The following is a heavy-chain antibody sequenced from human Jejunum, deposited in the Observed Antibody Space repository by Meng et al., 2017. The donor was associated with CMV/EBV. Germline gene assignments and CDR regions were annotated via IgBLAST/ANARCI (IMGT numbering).Heavy chain of an antibody. J-gene: IGHJ6*02. CDR3: ARGGVSDYYYYGLDV. Sequence: GFSFINYWMPWVRQAPGKGLVWVARINRDGTLTTYADSVKGRFTFSRDNARATLYLQMNSLRGEDSAVYYCARGGVSDYYYYGLDVWGQGTTVTVSS. D-gene: IGHD3-10*01. CDR2: INRDGTLT. V-gene: IGHV3-74*01. CDR1: GFSFINYW.